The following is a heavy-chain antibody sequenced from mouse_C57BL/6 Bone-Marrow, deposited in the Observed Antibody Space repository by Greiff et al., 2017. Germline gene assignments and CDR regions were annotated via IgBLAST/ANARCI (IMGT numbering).Heavy chain of an antibody. CDR3: ARRGDY. Sequence: VQLQQPGAELVRPGTSVKLSCKASGYTFTSYWMHWVKQRPGQGLEWIGVIDPSDSYTNYNQKFKGKATLTVDTSSSTAYMQLSSLTSEDSAVXYCARRGDYWGQGTTLTVSS. CDR1: GYTFTSYW. CDR2: IDPSDSYT. V-gene: IGHV1-59*01. J-gene: IGHJ2*01.